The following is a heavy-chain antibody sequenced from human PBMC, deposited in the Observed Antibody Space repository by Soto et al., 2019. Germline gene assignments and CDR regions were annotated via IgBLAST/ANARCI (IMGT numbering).Heavy chain of an antibody. J-gene: IGHJ5*02. V-gene: IGHV4-4*02. Sequence: SETLSLTCAVSGGSISSSSWWSWVRQPPGKGLEWIGEIYHSGSTNYNPSLKSPVTISVDKSKNQFSLKLNSVTAADTAVYYCARKDYGDYRWFDPWGQGTLVTVSS. CDR1: GGSISSSSW. CDR3: ARKDYGDYRWFDP. D-gene: IGHD4-17*01. CDR2: IYHSGST.